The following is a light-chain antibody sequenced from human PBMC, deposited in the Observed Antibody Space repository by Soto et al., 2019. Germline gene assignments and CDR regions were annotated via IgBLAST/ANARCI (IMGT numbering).Light chain of an antibody. V-gene: IGKV3D-15*01. CDR2: RTS. CDR1: QSVSSN. CDR3: QQDYNLPFT. Sequence: EIVMTQSPATLSVSPGERATLSCRASQSVSSNLAWYQQKPGQAPRLLMFRTSSRATGTPARFSGSGSGTDFTLTISSLQPEDFAVYYCQQDYNLPFTFGQGTRLEIK. J-gene: IGKJ5*01.